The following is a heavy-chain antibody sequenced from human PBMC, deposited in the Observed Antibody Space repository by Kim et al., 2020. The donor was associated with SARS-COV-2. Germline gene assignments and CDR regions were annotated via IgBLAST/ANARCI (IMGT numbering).Heavy chain of an antibody. CDR1: GYTFTSYY. CDR2: INPSGGST. D-gene: IGHD6-13*01. CDR3: ARDLTYSSSWYAQHHYYYYGMDV. J-gene: IGHJ6*02. V-gene: IGHV1-46*01. Sequence: ASVKVSCKASGYTFTSYYMHWVRQAPGQGLEWMGIINPSGGSTSYAQKFQGRVTMTRDTSTSTVYMELSSLRSEDTAVYYCARDLTYSSSWYAQHHYYYYGMDVWGQGTTVTVSS.